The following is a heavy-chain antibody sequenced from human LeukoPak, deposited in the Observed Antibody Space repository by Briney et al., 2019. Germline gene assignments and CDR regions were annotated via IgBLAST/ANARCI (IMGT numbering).Heavy chain of an antibody. CDR3: ARDCGPIAAAGPTLDY. D-gene: IGHD6-13*01. CDR1: GFTFSDYY. V-gene: IGHV3-11*04. CDR2: ISSSGSTI. Sequence: GGSLRLSCAASGFTFSDYYMSWIRQAPGKGLEWVSYISSSGSTIYYADSVKGRFTISRDNAKNSLYLQMNSLRAEDTAVYYCARDCGPIAAAGPTLDYWGQGTLVTVSS. J-gene: IGHJ4*02.